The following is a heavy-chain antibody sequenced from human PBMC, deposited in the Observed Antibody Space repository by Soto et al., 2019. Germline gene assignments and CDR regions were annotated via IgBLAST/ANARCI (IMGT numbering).Heavy chain of an antibody. CDR3: XXDDDYXDNGLDY. J-gene: IGHJ4*02. D-gene: IGHD4-17*01. Sequence: QVQLVESGGGVVQPGRSLRLSCAASGFSFSSYGMHWVRQAPGKGLEWVAVILDDGSDKDYTDAVKGRFTISRDNSKNXLXXXXXXLRAXXTXXXXXXXDDDYXDNGLDYWGQGTLVTVSS. CDR2: ILDDGSDK. CDR1: GFSFSSYG. V-gene: IGHV3-33*01.